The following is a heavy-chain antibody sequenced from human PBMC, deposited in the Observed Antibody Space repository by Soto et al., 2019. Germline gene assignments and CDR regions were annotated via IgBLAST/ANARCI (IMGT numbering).Heavy chain of an antibody. J-gene: IGHJ5*02. CDR3: AKVGDARWHTDX. CDR1: GVTFKNYL. D-gene: IGHD3-16*01. Sequence: TLSWASSGVTFKNYLMHWVRQAPGKGLEWVGTIKPDATVTSYGVSVRGRFSVSRDNTNSLLSLQMNTLSADDTAVYYCAKVGDARWHTDXWGQGTLVTVS. CDR2: IKPDATVT. V-gene: IGHV3-7*03.